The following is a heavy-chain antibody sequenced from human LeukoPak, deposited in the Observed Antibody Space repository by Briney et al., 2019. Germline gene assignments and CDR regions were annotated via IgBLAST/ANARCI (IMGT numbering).Heavy chain of an antibody. J-gene: IGHJ4*02. CDR1: GFTFSSYA. CDR3: AKDRGYYYDSSGYYGDY. V-gene: IGHV3-23*01. Sequence: TGGSLRLSCAASGFTFSSYAMSWVRQAPGKGLKWVSAISGSGGSTYYADSVKGRFTISRDNSKNTLYLQMNSLRAEDTAVYYCAKDRGYYYDSSGYYGDYWGQGTLVTVSS. D-gene: IGHD3-22*01. CDR2: ISGSGGST.